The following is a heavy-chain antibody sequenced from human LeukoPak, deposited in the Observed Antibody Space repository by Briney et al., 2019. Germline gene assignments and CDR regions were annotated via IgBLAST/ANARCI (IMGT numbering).Heavy chain of an antibody. CDR1: GFTFSTYW. V-gene: IGHV3-7*01. CDR3: ARAPGEMAYWDY. D-gene: IGHD5-24*01. J-gene: IGHJ4*02. CDR2: IKQDGSEK. Sequence: GGSLTLSCAASGFTFSTYWMSWVRQAPPKGLEWVANIKQDGSEKYYVDSVKGRFTISRDNAKNSVYLQMNSLRAEDTAVYYCARAPGEMAYWDYWGQGTLVTVSS.